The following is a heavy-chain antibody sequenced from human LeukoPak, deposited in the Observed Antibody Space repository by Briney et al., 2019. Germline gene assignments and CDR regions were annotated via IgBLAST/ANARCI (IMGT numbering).Heavy chain of an antibody. J-gene: IGHJ4*02. CDR2: IYYSGST. CDR3: ARGWGYFDS. Sequence: PSETLSLTCTVSGGTVSSYYLSWIRQPPGKGLEWIGYIYYSGSTNHSPSLKSRVTISVDTSKNQFSLRLSSVTAADTAVYYCARGWGYFDSWGQGTLVTVSS. CDR1: GGTVSSYY. V-gene: IGHV4-59*08. D-gene: IGHD7-27*01.